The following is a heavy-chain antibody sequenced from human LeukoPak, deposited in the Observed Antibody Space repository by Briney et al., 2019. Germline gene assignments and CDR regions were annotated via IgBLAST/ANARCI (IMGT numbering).Heavy chain of an antibody. CDR1: GFTFSSYA. D-gene: IGHD5-18*01. J-gene: IGHJ4*02. CDR3: ARNVDTAMDSVYYFDY. CDR2: ISGSGGST. V-gene: IGHV3-23*01. Sequence: GGSLRLSCAASGFTFSSYAMSWVRQAPGKGLEWVSAISGSGGSTYYADSVKGRFTISRDNSKNTLYLQMNSLRAEDTAVYYCARNVDTAMDSVYYFDYWGQGTLVTVSS.